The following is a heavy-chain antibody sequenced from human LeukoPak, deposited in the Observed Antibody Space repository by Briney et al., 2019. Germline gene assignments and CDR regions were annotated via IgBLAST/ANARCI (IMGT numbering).Heavy chain of an antibody. Sequence: ASVKVSCKTSGYNFASYTMHWLRQAPGQSPEWMGSINGDNGNTKYSEKFQGRVTFTRDTSASSAYMELSRLRAEDTAVYYCARSSSGTYHYWGQGTLVTVSS. CDR2: INGDNGNT. CDR3: ARSSSGTYHY. CDR1: GYNFASYT. D-gene: IGHD3-10*01. V-gene: IGHV1-3*01. J-gene: IGHJ4*02.